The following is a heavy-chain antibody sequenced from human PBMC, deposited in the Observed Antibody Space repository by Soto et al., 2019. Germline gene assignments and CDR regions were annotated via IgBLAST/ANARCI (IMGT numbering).Heavy chain of an antibody. Sequence: SVKVSCKASGGTFSSYAISWVRQAPGQGLEWMGGIIPIFGTANYAQKFQGRVTITADESTSTAYMELSSLRSDDTAVYYCASTGYDDAFDIWGQGTRVTVSS. D-gene: IGHD5-12*01. CDR2: IIPIFGTA. CDR3: ASTGYDDAFDI. V-gene: IGHV1-69*13. J-gene: IGHJ3*02. CDR1: GGTFSSYA.